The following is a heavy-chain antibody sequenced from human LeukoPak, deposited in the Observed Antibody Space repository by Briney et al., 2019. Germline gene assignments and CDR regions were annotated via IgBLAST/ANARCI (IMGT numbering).Heavy chain of an antibody. CDR3: ARIISGWHNFDY. J-gene: IGHJ4*02. D-gene: IGHD6-19*01. CDR2: MSNSGST. V-gene: IGHV4-59*01. Sequence: PSETLSLTCSVSGVSISSFYWNLIRQPPGKGLEWIGYMSNSGSTNYNPSLKSRLTISVDTSKNHLSLRLSSVTAADTAVYYCARIISGWHNFDYWGQGTLVTVSS. CDR1: GVSISSFY.